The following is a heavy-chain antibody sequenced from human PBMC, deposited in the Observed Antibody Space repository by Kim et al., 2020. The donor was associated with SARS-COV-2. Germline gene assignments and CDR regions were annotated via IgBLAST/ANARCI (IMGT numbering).Heavy chain of an antibody. CDR1: GGSLNGYY. CDR3: TRGGYSYAHEY. J-gene: IGHJ4*02. D-gene: IGHD5-18*01. CDR2: INHGGST. V-gene: IGHV4-34*01. Sequence: SETLSLTCAVYGGSLNGYYWTWLRQPPGKGLDWIGKINHGGSTNYNPSLESRVTISLDTSKNQFSLSLKSMTAADTAVYYCTRGGYSYAHEYWGQGVLVTVSS.